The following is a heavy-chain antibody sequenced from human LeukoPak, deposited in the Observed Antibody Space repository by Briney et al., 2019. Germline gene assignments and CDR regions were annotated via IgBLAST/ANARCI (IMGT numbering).Heavy chain of an antibody. CDR1: GGSFSGYY. CDR3: ARDPAESSNSFASLDY. J-gene: IGHJ4*02. CDR2: IYYSGKT. Sequence: SETLSLTCAVYGGSFSGYYWSWIRQPPGKGLEWIGSIYYSGKTYYNPSLKSRVTISVDTSKNQFSLQLSSVTAADTAVYSCARDPAESSNSFASLDYWGQGTLVTASS. D-gene: IGHD6-6*01. V-gene: IGHV4-34*01.